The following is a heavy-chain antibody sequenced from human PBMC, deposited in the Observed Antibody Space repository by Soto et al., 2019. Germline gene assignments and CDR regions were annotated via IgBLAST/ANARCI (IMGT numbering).Heavy chain of an antibody. Sequence: SETLSLTCAVSGGSISSGGYSWSWIRQPPGKGLEWIEYIYHSGSTYYNPSLKSRVTISVDRSKNHCSLKLSSVTAADTAVYYCARASYPSTMVRGVTNWFDPWGQGTLVTVS. D-gene: IGHD3-10*01. CDR2: IYHSGST. CDR1: GGSISSGGYS. CDR3: ARASYPSTMVRGVTNWFDP. V-gene: IGHV4-30-2*01. J-gene: IGHJ5*02.